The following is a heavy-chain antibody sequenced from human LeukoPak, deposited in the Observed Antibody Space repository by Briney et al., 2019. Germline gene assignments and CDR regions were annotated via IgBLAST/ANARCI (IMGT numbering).Heavy chain of an antibody. CDR3: ARDADSSGYDY. CDR1: GGSISSYY. Sequence: SETLSLTCTVSGGSISSYYWSWIRQPPGKGLEWIGYIYYSGSINYNPSLKSRVTISVDTSKNQFSLKLSSVTAADTAVYYCARDADSSGYDYWGQGTLVTVSS. V-gene: IGHV4-59*01. J-gene: IGHJ4*02. D-gene: IGHD3-22*01. CDR2: IYYSGSI.